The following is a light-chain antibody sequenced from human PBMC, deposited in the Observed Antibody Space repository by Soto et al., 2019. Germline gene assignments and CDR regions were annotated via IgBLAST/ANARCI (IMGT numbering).Light chain of an antibody. V-gene: IGKV1-5*03. Sequence: DIQMTQSPSTLSASVGDRVTITCRASQSISNWLAWYQQKPGKAPKLLIYRASALESGVPSRFSGSGSGTEFTLTISSLQPDDFATYDCQQYNSYSHTFGQGTKVEIK. J-gene: IGKJ2*01. CDR3: QQYNSYSHT. CDR1: QSISNW. CDR2: RAS.